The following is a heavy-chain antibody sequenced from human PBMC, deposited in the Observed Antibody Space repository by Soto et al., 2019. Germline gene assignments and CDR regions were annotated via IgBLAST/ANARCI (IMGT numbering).Heavy chain of an antibody. CDR1: GYTFTSYG. CDR3: ARPTVTTEMDY. CDR2: ISAYNGNT. J-gene: IGHJ4*02. V-gene: IGHV1-18*04. Sequence: QVQLVQSGAEVKKPGASVKVSCKASGYTFTSYGISWVRQAPGQGLEWMGGISAYNGNTNYAEKRQGRVTMTTGTSTSTAYMALRSLRSDDTAVYYCARPTVTTEMDYWGQGSLVSVS. D-gene: IGHD4-17*01.